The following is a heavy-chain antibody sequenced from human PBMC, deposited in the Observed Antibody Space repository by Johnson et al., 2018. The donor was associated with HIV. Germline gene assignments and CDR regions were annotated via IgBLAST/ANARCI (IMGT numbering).Heavy chain of an antibody. V-gene: IGHV3-9*01. CDR2: ISWNSGSI. CDR1: RFTFDDYA. CDR3: AREVSLRVGATLPPSYAFDI. Sequence: QLVESGGGLVQPGRSLRLSCAASRFTFDDYAMHWVRQAPGKGLEWVSGISWNSGSIGYADSVKGRFTISRDNAKNSLYLQMNSLRAEDTAVYYCAREVSLRVGATLPPSYAFDIWGQGTLVSVSS. D-gene: IGHD1-26*01. J-gene: IGHJ3*02.